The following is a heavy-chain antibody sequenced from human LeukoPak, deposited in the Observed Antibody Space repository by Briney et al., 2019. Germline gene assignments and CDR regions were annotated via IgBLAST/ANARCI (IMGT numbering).Heavy chain of an antibody. J-gene: IGHJ3*02. Sequence: SETLSLTCTVSGVSISSYFWSWIRLPPGKGLEWIGYIYHSGSTNYNPSLKSRVAISVDTSKNQFSLKLTSVTAADTAVYYCARDIVVVPAADHDAFDIWGQGTMVTVSS. CDR3: ARDIVVVPAADHDAFDI. CDR1: GVSISSYF. V-gene: IGHV4-59*01. CDR2: IYHSGST. D-gene: IGHD2-2*01.